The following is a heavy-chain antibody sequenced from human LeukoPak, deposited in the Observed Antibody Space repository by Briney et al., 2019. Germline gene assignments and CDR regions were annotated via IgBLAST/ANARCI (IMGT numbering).Heavy chain of an antibody. CDR2: VSHSGNS. D-gene: IGHD4-17*01. J-gene: IGHJ4*02. Sequence: SETLSLTCFVSGGSISSSSYYWGWIRQPPGKELEWIGSVSHSGNSYYNPSLKSRVTISIDTSKSQFSLKLSSVTAADTAVYYCASHGDPRYYFDYWGQGTLVTVSS. CDR3: ASHGDPRYYFDY. CDR1: GGSISSSSYY. V-gene: IGHV4-39*01.